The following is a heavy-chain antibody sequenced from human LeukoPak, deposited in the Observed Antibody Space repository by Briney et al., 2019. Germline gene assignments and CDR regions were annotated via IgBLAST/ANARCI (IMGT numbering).Heavy chain of an antibody. CDR2: INPNSGGT. J-gene: IGHJ4*02. D-gene: IGHD3-22*01. CDR1: GYTFTDYY. V-gene: IGHV1-2*02. CDR3: AVNYYDSSGYSHYFDY. Sequence: ASVKVSCKASGYTFTDYYMHWVRQAPGQGLEWMGWINPNSGGTNYAQKFQGRVTMTRDTSISTAYMELSRLRSDDTAVYYCAVNYYDSSGYSHYFDYWGQGTLVTVSS.